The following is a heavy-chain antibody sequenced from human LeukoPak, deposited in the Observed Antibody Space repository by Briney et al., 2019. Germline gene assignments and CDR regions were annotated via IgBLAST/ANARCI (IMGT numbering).Heavy chain of an antibody. CDR2: IYYSGST. D-gene: IGHD1-20*01. CDR1: GGSISSYY. V-gene: IGHV4-59*12. J-gene: IGHJ5*02. Sequence: SETLSLTCTVSGGSISSYYWSWIRQPPGKGLEWIGYIYYSGSTNYNPSLKSRVTISVDRSKNQFSLKLSSVTAADTAVYYCASRSKGLGITGTTGWFDPWGQGTLVTVSS. CDR3: ASRSKGLGITGTTGWFDP.